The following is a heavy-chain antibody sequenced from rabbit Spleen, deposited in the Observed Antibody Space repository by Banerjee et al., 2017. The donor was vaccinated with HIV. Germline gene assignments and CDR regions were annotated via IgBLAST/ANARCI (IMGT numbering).Heavy chain of an antibody. CDR1: GFSFSSSYW. D-gene: IGHD4-2*01. V-gene: IGHV1S45*01. CDR3: ARRDAGTTAYGWLDL. CDR2: IYGGSSGST. Sequence: QQQLEESGGGLVKPGGTLTLTCTASGFSFSSSYWICWVRQAPGKGLELSACIYGGSSGSTWYASWVNGRFTISKTSSTTVTLQMTSLTVADTATYFCARRDAGTTAYGWLDLWAQGPSSPS. J-gene: IGHJ5*01.